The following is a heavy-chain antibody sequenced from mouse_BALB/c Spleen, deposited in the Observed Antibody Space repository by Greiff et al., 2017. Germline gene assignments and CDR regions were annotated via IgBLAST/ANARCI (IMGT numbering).Heavy chain of an antibody. Sequence: EVHLVESGPSLVKPSQTLSLTCSVTGDSITSGYWNWIRKFPGNKLEYMGYISYSGSTYYNPSLKSRISITRDTSKNQYYLQLNSVTTEDTATYYCARYLYGYDYYAMDYWGQGTSVTVSS. V-gene: IGHV3-8*02. CDR2: ISYSGST. D-gene: IGHD2-2*01. CDR1: GDSITSGY. CDR3: ARYLYGYDYYAMDY. J-gene: IGHJ4*01.